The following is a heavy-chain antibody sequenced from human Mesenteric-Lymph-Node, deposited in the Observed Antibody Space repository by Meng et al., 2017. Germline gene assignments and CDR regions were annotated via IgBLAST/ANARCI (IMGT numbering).Heavy chain of an antibody. D-gene: IGHD4-11*01. CDR3: AKDRLQSHFDY. CDR1: GFTFSSYA. CDR2: ITHDGAAT. Sequence: GGSLRLSCAASGFTFSSYAMSWVRQVPGKGLECVAVITHDGAATAYADSVKGRFTISRDNSKNTLYLQMNSLRAEDTAVYYCAKDRLQSHFDYWGQGTLVTVSS. J-gene: IGHJ4*02. V-gene: IGHV3-23*01.